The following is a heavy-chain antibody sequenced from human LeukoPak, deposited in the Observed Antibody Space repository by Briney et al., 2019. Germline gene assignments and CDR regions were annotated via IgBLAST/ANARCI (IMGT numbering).Heavy chain of an antibody. V-gene: IGHV4-61*01. Sequence: SETLSLTCTVSGGSVSSGSYYWSWIRQPPGKGLEWIGEINHSGSTNYNPSLKSRVTISVDTSKNQFSLKLCSVTAADTAVYYCARGGPRYCSGGSCSPYYYYGMDVWGQGTTVTVSS. J-gene: IGHJ6*02. CDR2: INHSGST. D-gene: IGHD2-15*01. CDR3: ARGGPRYCSGGSCSPYYYYGMDV. CDR1: GGSVSSGSYY.